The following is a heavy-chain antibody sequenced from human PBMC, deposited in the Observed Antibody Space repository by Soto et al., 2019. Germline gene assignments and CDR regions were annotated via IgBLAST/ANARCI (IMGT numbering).Heavy chain of an antibody. CDR2: MIPIFGAA. J-gene: IGHJ3*02. Sequence: VQLVQSGAEVKKPGSSVKVSCTASGGTFSSYAISWVRQAPGEGLEWMGGMIPIFGAANYAQKFQGRVTITADESTSTAYMELSSLRSEDTAVYYCARGGATGDDAFDIWGQGTMVTVSP. CDR3: ARGGATGDDAFDI. CDR1: GGTFSSYA. D-gene: IGHD1-26*01. V-gene: IGHV1-69*01.